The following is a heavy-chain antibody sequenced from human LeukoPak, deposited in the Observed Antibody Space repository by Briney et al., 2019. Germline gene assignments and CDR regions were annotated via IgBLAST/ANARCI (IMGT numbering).Heavy chain of an antibody. V-gene: IGHV3-21*01. CDR1: GFTFSSYS. Sequence: GGSLRLSCAASGFTFSSYSMNWVRQAPGKGLEWVSSISSSSSYIYYADSVKGRSTISRDNAKNSLYLQMNSLRAEDTAVYYCARVAMERRLDYWGQGTLVTVSS. CDR3: ARVAMERRLDY. CDR2: ISSSSSYI. J-gene: IGHJ4*02. D-gene: IGHD1-1*01.